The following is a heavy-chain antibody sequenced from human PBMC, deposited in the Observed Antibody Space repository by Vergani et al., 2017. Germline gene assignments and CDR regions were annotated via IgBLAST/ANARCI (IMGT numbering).Heavy chain of an antibody. CDR3: ARAGFERVIRFDP. J-gene: IGHJ5*02. D-gene: IGHD1-1*01. CDR1: GYTFTSYA. Sequence: QVQLVQSGAEVKKPGASVKVSCKASGYTFTSYAMHWVRQAPGQRLEWMGWINTGNGNTKYSQKFQGRVTITRDTSASTAYMERSSLRSEETAVYYCARAGFERVIRFDPWGQGTLVTVSS. V-gene: IGHV1-3*04. CDR2: INTGNGNT.